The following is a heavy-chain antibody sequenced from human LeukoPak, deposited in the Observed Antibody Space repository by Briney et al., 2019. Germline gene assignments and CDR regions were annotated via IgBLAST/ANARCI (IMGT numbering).Heavy chain of an antibody. Sequence: GGSLRLSCAASGFMFNNYPMQWVRQAPGKGLEWVALISYDGSNENYAESVKGRFTISRDNAKTSLYLQMNSLRAEDTAVYYCARDRVWDYYGSGSYYLDYWGQGTLVTVSS. CDR2: ISYDGSNE. CDR1: GFMFNNYP. J-gene: IGHJ4*02. CDR3: ARDRVWDYYGSGSYYLDY. D-gene: IGHD3-10*01. V-gene: IGHV3-30*04.